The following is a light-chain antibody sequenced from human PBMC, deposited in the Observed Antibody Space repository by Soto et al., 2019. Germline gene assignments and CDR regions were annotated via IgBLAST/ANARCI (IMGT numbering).Light chain of an antibody. CDR1: QGISSA. J-gene: IGKJ2*01. CDR2: DAS. CDR3: QQFNDFPGT. V-gene: IGKV1D-13*01. Sequence: AIQLTQAPSSLSASVGDRVTITCRTSQGISSALAWYQQRPGKPPKLLIYDASCLESGVPSRFSGSGSGTGFTLTISSLQPEDFATYYCQQFNDFPGTFGQGTTLEIK.